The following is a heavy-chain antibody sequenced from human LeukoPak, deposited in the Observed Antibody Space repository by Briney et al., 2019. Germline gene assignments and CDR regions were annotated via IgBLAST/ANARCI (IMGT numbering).Heavy chain of an antibody. CDR1: GGSISSYY. CDR2: IYYSGST. D-gene: IGHD4-17*01. V-gene: IGHV4-59*12. Sequence: SETLSLTCTVSGGSISSYYWSWIRQPPGKGLEWIGYIYYSGSTNYNPSLKSRVTISVDTSKNQFSLKLSSVTAADTAVYYCARDEYGDFQGFDFWGQGTRVTVSS. CDR3: ARDEYGDFQGFDF. J-gene: IGHJ4*02.